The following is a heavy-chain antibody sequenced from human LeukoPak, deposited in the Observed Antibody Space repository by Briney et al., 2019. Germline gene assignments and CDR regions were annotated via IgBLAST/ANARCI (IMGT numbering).Heavy chain of an antibody. CDR1: GFNFSKYI. V-gene: IGHV3-23*01. D-gene: IGHD3-16*01. CDR2: LTASGGNT. Sequence: GGSLRLSCAASGFNFSKYIMTWVRQAPGKGLEWVSSLTASGGNTYYADSVKGRFTISRDNSKNTLYLQMNSLRPEDTAVYYCARRGGLSSGRGFDHWGQGTLVTVSS. CDR3: ARRGGLSSGRGFDH. J-gene: IGHJ4*02.